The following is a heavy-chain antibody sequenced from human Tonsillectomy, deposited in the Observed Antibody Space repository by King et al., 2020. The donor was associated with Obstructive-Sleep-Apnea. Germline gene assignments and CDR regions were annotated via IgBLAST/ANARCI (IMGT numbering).Heavy chain of an antibody. Sequence: LQLQESGPGLVKPSETLSLTCTVSGGSISSSSYYWGWIRQPPGKGLEWIGSIYYSGSTYYNPSLKSRVTISVDTSKNQFYLKLSSVTAADTAVYYCAREGDIVVVPAANMDVWGQGTTVTVSS. D-gene: IGHD2-2*01. CDR3: AREGDIVVVPAANMDV. J-gene: IGHJ6*02. CDR2: IYYSGST. V-gene: IGHV4-39*07. CDR1: GGSISSSSYY.